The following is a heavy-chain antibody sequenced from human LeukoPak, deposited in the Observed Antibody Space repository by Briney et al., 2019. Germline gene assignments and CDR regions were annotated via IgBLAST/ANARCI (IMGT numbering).Heavy chain of an antibody. CDR2: INHSGST. J-gene: IGHJ4*02. D-gene: IGHD4-11*01. CDR1: GGSFSGYY. Sequence: PSETLSLTCAVYGGSFSGYYWSWVRQPPGKGLEWIGGINHSGSTNYNPSLKSRVTISVDTSKNQFSLKLSSVTAADTAVYYCAREHDYSNYGCYDWGQGTLVTVSS. CDR3: AREHDYSNYGCYD. V-gene: IGHV4-34*01.